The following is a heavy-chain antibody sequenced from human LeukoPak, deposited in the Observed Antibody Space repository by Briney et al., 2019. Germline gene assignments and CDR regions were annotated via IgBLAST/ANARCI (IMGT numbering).Heavy chain of an antibody. D-gene: IGHD2-2*01. V-gene: IGHV4-39*07. Sequence: PSETLSLTCTVSGASISNSEFYWGWIRQAPGKGLEWIGSIYSSGSPYYSPSFKSRVTISVDTSKNQFSLKLSSVTAADTAVYYCARVTEAIVVVPTAHAYYYYMDVWGKGTTVTVSS. J-gene: IGHJ6*03. CDR3: ARVTEAIVVVPTAHAYYYYMDV. CDR2: IYSSGSP. CDR1: GASISNSEFY.